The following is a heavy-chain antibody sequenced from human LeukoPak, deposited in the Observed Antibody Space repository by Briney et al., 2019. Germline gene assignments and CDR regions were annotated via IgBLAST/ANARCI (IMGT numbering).Heavy chain of an antibody. CDR1: GESISGFY. V-gene: IGHV4-4*07. J-gene: IGHJ5*02. CDR3: ARDSGTTGEVKFDP. Sequence: PSETLSLTCTVSGESISGFYWTWIRQPAGKGLEWIGRIYGSGTTTYNPSLKSRVSMSIDTSKNQFSLKLMSVTAADTAGYYCARDSGTTGEVKFDPWGQGALVTVSS. CDR2: IYGSGTT. D-gene: IGHD3-10*01.